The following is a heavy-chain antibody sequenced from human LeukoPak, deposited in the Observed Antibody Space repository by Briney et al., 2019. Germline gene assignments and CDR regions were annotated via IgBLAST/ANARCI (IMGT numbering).Heavy chain of an antibody. D-gene: IGHD3-16*01. CDR3: AQESLGVFDY. Sequence: GGSLRLSCAASGFSFSSYAMNWVRQAPGKGLEWVSVITYSGGSTNYADSVKGRFTISRDNSKNTLYPQMNSLRAEDTAVYYCAQESLGVFDYWGQGTLVTVSS. CDR2: ITYSGGST. V-gene: IGHV3-23*01. CDR1: GFSFSSYA. J-gene: IGHJ4*02.